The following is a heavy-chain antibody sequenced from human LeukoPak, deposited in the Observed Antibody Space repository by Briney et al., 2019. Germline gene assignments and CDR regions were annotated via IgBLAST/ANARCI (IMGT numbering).Heavy chain of an antibody. CDR2: INSDGSST. V-gene: IGHV3-74*01. CDR3: ARESGYTSGWYVGYFDY. CDR1: GFTFSSYW. J-gene: IGHJ4*02. Sequence: GGSLRLSCAASGFTFSSYWMHWVRQAPGKGLVWVSRINSDGSSTSYADSVKGRFTISRDNAKNTLYLQMNSLRVEDTAVYYCARESGYTSGWYVGYFDYWGQGTQVAVSS. D-gene: IGHD6-19*01.